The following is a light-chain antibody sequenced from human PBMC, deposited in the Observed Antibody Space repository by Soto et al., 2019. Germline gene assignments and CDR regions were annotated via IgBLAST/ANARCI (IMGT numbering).Light chain of an antibody. CDR2: GAS. V-gene: IGKV3-20*01. J-gene: IGKJ1*01. CDR3: QQYGSSPWT. CDR1: QSVSSY. Sequence: VVTLSPDTLSLSTGERATLSCMASQSVSSYLAWYQQKPGQAPRLIIYGASSRATGIPDRFSGSGSGTDFTLTISRLEPEDFAVYYCQQYGSSPWTFGQGTKVDIK.